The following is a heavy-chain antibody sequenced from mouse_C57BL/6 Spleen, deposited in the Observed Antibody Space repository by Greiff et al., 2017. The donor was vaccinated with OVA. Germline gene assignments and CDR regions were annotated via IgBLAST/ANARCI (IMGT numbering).Heavy chain of an antibody. CDR3: ARSPYDYDVGGFAY. Sequence: QVQLKQPGAELVKPGASVKMSCKASGYTFTSYWITWVKQRPGQGLEWIGDIYPGSGSTNYNEKFKSKATLTVDTSSSTAYMQLSSLTSEDSAVYYCARSPYDYDVGGFAYWGQGTLVTVSA. V-gene: IGHV1-55*01. CDR2: IYPGSGST. J-gene: IGHJ3*01. CDR1: GYTFTSYW. D-gene: IGHD2-4*01.